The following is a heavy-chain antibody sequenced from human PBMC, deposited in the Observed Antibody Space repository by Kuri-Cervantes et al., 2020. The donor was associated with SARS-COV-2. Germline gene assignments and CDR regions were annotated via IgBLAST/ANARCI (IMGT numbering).Heavy chain of an antibody. CDR2: INTYNGNT. J-gene: IGHJ6*03. V-gene: IGHV1-18*01. D-gene: IGHD2-21*01. CDR3: ATDLLRCARWCMDV. CDR1: GYTFTNYG. Sequence: ASVKVSCKASGYTFTNYGLSWVRQAPGRGFEWVASINTYNGNTNYAQILQGRVTMTEDTSTDTAYMELSSLRSEDTAVYYCATDLLRCARWCMDVWGKGTTVTVSS.